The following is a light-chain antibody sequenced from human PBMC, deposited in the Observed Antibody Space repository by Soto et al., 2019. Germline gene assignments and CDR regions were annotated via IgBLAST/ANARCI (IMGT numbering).Light chain of an antibody. CDR2: DVS. CDR3: QQYESYWT. J-gene: IGKJ1*01. V-gene: IGKV1-5*01. CDR1: QSITSW. Sequence: QMYPSPSTLSASIGDRVTITCRASQSITSWLAWYQQKPGQAPRLLIYDVSSLQSGVPSRFSGSGSATEFTLTFSSLQPDDFATYYGQQYESYWTFGQGTMVDIK.